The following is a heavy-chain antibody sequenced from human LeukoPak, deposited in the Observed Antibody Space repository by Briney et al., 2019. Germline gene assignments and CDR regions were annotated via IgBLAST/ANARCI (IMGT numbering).Heavy chain of an antibody. Sequence: GGSLRLSCAASGLTFDDYGMSWVRQAPGKGLEWVSGINWNGGSTGYADSVKGRFTISRDNAKNSLYLQMNSLRAEDTALYYCARRGHDILTGNYDYYYYMDVWGKGTTVTVSS. CDR3: ARRGHDILTGNYDYYYYMDV. J-gene: IGHJ6*03. V-gene: IGHV3-20*04. D-gene: IGHD3-9*01. CDR1: GLTFDDYG. CDR2: INWNGGST.